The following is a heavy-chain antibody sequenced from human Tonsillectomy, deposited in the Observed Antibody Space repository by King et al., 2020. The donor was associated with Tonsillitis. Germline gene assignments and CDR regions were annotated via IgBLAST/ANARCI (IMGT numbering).Heavy chain of an antibody. D-gene: IGHD3-22*01. V-gene: IGHV3-30*18. J-gene: IGHJ6*02. CDR2: ISYDGSNE. Sequence: QVQLVDSGGGVVQPGRSLRLSCAASGFTFSSYGMHWVRQAPGKGLEWVAVISYDGSNEYYADSVKGRFTISRDNSRNTLYLQMNSLRTEDTAVYYCAKEKDSSGYYSSYGLDVWGQGTTVTVSS. CDR3: AKEKDSSGYYSSYGLDV. CDR1: GFTFSSYG.